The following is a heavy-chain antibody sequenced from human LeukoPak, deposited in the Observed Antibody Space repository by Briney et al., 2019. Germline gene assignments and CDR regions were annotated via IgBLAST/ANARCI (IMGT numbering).Heavy chain of an antibody. V-gene: IGHV1-18*01. CDR2: ISAYNGNT. J-gene: IGHJ6*02. Sequence: GASVKVSCKASGYTFTSYGISWVRQAPGQGLEWMGWISAYNGNTNYAQKVQDRVTMTTDTSTSTAYMELRSLRSDDTAVYYCARDCQWLVRAYYYGMDVWGQGTTVTVSS. D-gene: IGHD6-19*01. CDR1: GYTFTSYG. CDR3: ARDCQWLVRAYYYGMDV.